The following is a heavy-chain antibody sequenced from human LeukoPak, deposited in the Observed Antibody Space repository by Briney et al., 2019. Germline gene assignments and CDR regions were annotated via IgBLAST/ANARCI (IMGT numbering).Heavy chain of an antibody. CDR2: IYYSGGT. Sequence: SETLSLTCTVSGGSISSSYWSWIRQPPGKGLEWIGYIYYSGGTNYNPSLKSRVTISVDTSKNQFSLKLSSVTAADTAVYYCARHGGYSGYDYAFDIWGQGTMVTVSS. CDR3: ARHGGYSGYDYAFDI. CDR1: GGSISSSY. D-gene: IGHD5-12*01. J-gene: IGHJ3*02. V-gene: IGHV4-59*08.